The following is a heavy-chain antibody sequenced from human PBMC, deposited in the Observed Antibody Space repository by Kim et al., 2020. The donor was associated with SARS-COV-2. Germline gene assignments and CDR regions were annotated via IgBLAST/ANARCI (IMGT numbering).Heavy chain of an antibody. CDR3: ARRGIGLYYYGMDV. D-gene: IGHD3-16*01. J-gene: IGHJ6*02. Sequence: SPTFQGQVTISADKSVSTAYVQWSSLRASDTAMYYCARRGIGLYYYGMDVWGQGTTVTVSS. V-gene: IGHV5-51*01.